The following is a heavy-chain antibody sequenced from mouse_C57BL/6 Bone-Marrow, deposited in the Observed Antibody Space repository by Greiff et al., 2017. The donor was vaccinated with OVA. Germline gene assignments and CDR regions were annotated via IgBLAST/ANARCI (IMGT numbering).Heavy chain of an antibody. CDR2: IWTGGGT. CDR3: ARGGLRLLYWYFDV. V-gene: IGHV2-9-1*01. CDR1: GFSLTSYA. D-gene: IGHD3-2*02. J-gene: IGHJ1*03. Sequence: VQLQESGPGLVAPSQSLSITCTVSGFSLTSYAISWVRQPPGKGLEWLGVIWTGGGTNYNSALKSRLSISKDNSKSQVFLKMNSLQTDDTARYYCARGGLRLLYWYFDVWGTGTTVTVSS.